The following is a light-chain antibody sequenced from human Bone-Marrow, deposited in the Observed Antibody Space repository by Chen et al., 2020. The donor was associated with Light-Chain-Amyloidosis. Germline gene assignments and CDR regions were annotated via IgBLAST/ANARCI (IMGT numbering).Light chain of an antibody. Sequence: EIVLTQSPATLSLSPGGRATLSCRASQSVSSYLAWYQQKPGQAPRLLIYDASNRATGIPARFSGSGSGTDFTLTISSLEPEDFAVYYCQQRSNWPRGYTFGQGTKLEIK. CDR1: QSVSSY. V-gene: IGKV3-11*01. CDR3: QQRSNWPRGYT. J-gene: IGKJ2*01. CDR2: DAS.